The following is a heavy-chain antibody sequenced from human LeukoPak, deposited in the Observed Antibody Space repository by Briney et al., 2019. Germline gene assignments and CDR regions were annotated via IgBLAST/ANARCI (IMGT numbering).Heavy chain of an antibody. J-gene: IGHJ5*02. D-gene: IGHD3-9*01. CDR3: ARRGTRRYFDWLRSNWFDP. CDR1: GYTFTSYY. V-gene: IGHV1-46*01. Sequence: ASVKVSCTASGYTFTSYYMHWVRQAPGQGLEWMGIINPSGGSTSYAQKFQGRVTMTRDTSTSTVYMELSSLRSEDTAVYYCARRGTRRYFDWLRSNWFDPWGQGTLVTVSS. CDR2: INPSGGST.